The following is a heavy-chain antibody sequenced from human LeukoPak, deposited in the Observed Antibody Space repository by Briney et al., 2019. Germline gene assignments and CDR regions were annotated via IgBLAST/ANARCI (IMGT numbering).Heavy chain of an antibody. V-gene: IGHV1-69*05. CDR2: IIPIFGTA. Sequence: ASVKVSCKASGGTFSSYAISWVRQAPGQGLEWMGGIIPIFGTANYAQKFQGRVTITTDESTSTAYMELSSLRSEDTAVYYCARDRYSGSYQMDYWGQGTLVTVSS. CDR3: ARDRYSGSYQMDY. J-gene: IGHJ4*02. D-gene: IGHD1-26*01. CDR1: GGTFSSYA.